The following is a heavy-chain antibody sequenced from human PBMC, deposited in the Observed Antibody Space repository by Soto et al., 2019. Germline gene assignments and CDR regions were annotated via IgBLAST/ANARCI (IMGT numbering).Heavy chain of an antibody. CDR2: IYYSGST. CDR1: GGSISSYY. V-gene: IGHV4-59*01. J-gene: IGHJ3*02. CDR3: ARVGGSSGWDDAFDI. Sequence: PSETLSLTCTVSGGSISSYYWSWTRQPPGKGLEWIGYIYYSGSTNYNPSLKSRVTISVDTSKKQFSLKLSSVTAADTAVYYCARVGGSSGWDDAFDIWGQGTMVTVSS. D-gene: IGHD6-19*01.